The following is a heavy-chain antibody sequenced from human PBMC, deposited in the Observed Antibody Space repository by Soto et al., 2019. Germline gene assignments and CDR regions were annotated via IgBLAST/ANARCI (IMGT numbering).Heavy chain of an antibody. CDR2: INPNSGGT. CDR3: ARGSIIAVAGEGWFDP. V-gene: IGHV1-2*02. D-gene: IGHD6-19*01. J-gene: IGHJ5*02. CDR1: GYTFTGYY. Sequence: QVQLVQSGAEVKKPGASVKVSCKASGYTFTGYYMHWVRQAPGQGLEWMGWINPNSGGTNYAQKFQGRVTMTRDTSISTAYMELSRLRSDDTAVYYCARGSIIAVAGEGWFDPWGQGTLVTVSS.